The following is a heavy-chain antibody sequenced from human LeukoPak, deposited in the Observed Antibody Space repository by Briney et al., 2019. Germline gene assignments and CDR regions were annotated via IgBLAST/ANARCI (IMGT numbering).Heavy chain of an antibody. CDR3: ARDIRAVGVTLYFDY. Sequence: GGSLRLSCAASGFTFSHYYMSWIRQTPGKGLEWLSYISGSGGDIHYADSVKGRFTISRDNAKNSLYLQMNSLRAEDTAMYYCARDIRAVGVTLYFDYWGQGSLVTVTS. D-gene: IGHD1-26*01. CDR1: GFTFSHYY. J-gene: IGHJ4*02. CDR2: ISGSGGDI. V-gene: IGHV3-11*01.